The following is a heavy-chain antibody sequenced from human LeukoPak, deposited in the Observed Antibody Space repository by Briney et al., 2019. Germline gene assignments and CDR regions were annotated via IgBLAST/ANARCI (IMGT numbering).Heavy chain of an antibody. CDR2: INPNSGGT. CDR3: ARGEYSSALLDY. Sequence: ASVKVSCKASGYTFTGYYMRWVRQAPGQGLEWMGWINPNSGGTNYAQKFQGRVTMTRDTSISTAYMELSRLRSDDTAVYYCARGEYSSALLDYWGQGTLVTVSP. J-gene: IGHJ4*02. CDR1: GYTFTGYY. D-gene: IGHD6-19*01. V-gene: IGHV1-2*02.